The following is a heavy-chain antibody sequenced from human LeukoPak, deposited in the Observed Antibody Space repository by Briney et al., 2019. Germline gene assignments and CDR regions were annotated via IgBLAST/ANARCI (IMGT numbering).Heavy chain of an antibody. CDR3: ARDYYDSSGYFDY. V-gene: IGHV1-18*01. CDR1: GYTFTSYG. CDR2: ISAYSGNT. J-gene: IGHJ4*02. D-gene: IGHD3-22*01. Sequence: PRASVKVSCKASGYTFTSYGISWVRQAPGQGLEWVGWISAYSGNTNYAQKLQGRVTMTTDTYTSTAYMELRILRSDDTAVYYCARDYYDSSGYFDYWGEGTLVTVPS.